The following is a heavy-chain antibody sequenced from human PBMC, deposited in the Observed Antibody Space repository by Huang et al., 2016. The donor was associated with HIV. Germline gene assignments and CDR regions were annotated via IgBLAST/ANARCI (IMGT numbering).Heavy chain of an antibody. V-gene: IGHV4-39*02. Sequence: QLQLQESGPGLVKPSETLSLTCTVSGGSIRSDNYYWGWIRQPPGKGLEWIGSIYYSGSTHYNPSIKRRVTITVDTSKNHFSLRMRSVTAADTAVYYCARLPGSITMIRGVITDPYWGQGTLVTVSS. D-gene: IGHD3-10*01. CDR1: GGSIRSDNYY. J-gene: IGHJ4*02. CDR2: IYYSGST. CDR3: ARLPGSITMIRGVITDPY.